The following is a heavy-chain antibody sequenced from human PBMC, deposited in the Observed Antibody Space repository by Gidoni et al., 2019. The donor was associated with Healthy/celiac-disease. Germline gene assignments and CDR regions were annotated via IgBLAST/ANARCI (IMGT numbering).Heavy chain of an antibody. CDR3: ATQQQLANYYYYGMDV. V-gene: IGHV1-69*06. CDR1: GGTFSSYA. Sequence: QVQLVQSGAEVKKPGSSVKVSCKASGGTFSSYAISGVRQAPGQGLEWTGGIIPIFGTANYAQKFQGRVTITADKSTSTAYMELSSLRSEDTAVYYCATQQQLANYYYYGMDVWGQGTTVTVSS. CDR2: IIPIFGTA. D-gene: IGHD6-13*01. J-gene: IGHJ6*02.